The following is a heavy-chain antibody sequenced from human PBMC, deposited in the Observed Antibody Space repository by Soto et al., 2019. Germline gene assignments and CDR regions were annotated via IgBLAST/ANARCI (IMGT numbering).Heavy chain of an antibody. D-gene: IGHD4-17*01. CDR2: IYHSGST. CDR3: ARVDYGISNWFDP. Sequence: KTSETLSLTCAVSGYSISSGYYWGWIRQPPGKGLEWIGSIYHSGSTYYNPSLKSRVTISVDTSKNQFSLKLSSVTAADTAVYYCARVDYGISNWFDPWGQGTLVTVSS. J-gene: IGHJ5*02. V-gene: IGHV4-38-2*01. CDR1: GYSISSGYY.